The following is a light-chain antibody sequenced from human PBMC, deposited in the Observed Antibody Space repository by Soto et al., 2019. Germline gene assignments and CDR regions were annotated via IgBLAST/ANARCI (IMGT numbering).Light chain of an antibody. J-gene: IGKJ4*01. V-gene: IGKV1-12*01. Sequence: HLTQSPSSVSASVGDRVTITCRASQGVNTWLAWYQKKPGKAPRLLIYGASSLQSGVPLRFSGSGSGTDFTLTISSLQPEDVGHYYCQQANNMPLTFGGGTKVDSK. CDR2: GAS. CDR3: QQANNMPLT. CDR1: QGVNTW.